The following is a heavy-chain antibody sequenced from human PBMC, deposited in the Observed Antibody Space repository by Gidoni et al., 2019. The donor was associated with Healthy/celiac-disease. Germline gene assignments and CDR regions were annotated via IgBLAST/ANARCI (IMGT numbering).Heavy chain of an antibody. CDR1: GYTFTGYY. CDR2: INPNSGGT. V-gene: IGHV1-2*02. D-gene: IGHD4-17*01. Sequence: QMPLVQSRAEVQKPGASVKVPCQASGYTFTGYYMHWVRPAPGQGLEWMGWINPNSGGTNYAQKFQGRATMTRDTSISTAYMELSRLRADDTAVYYCAYGDYVSDAFDIWGQGTMVTVSS. CDR3: AYGDYVSDAFDI. J-gene: IGHJ3*02.